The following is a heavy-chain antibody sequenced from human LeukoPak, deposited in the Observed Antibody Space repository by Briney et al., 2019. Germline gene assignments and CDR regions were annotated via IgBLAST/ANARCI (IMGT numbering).Heavy chain of an antibody. Sequence: SETLSLTCTVSGGSISSGSYYWSWIRQPPGKGLEWIGSIYHSGSTYYNPSLKSRVTISVDTSKNQFSMKLSSVTAADTAVYYCARGDTHLRYFDWLSTYYFDYWGQGTLVTVSS. V-gene: IGHV4-39*07. J-gene: IGHJ4*02. CDR1: GGSISSGSYY. D-gene: IGHD3-9*01. CDR3: ARGDTHLRYFDWLSTYYFDY. CDR2: IYHSGST.